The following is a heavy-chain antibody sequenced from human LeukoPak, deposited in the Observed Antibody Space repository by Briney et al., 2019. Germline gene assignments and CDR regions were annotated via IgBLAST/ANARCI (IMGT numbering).Heavy chain of an antibody. D-gene: IGHD3-3*01. J-gene: IGHJ5*02. Sequence: GGSLRLSCAASGFTFDDYAMHWVRQAPGKGLEWVSGISWNSGSIGYADSVKGRFTISRDNAKKSLYLQINSLRAEDMALYYCAKGENDFWSAYYAWGQGTLVTVSS. CDR1: GFTFDDYA. CDR2: ISWNSGSI. V-gene: IGHV3-9*03. CDR3: AKGENDFWSAYYA.